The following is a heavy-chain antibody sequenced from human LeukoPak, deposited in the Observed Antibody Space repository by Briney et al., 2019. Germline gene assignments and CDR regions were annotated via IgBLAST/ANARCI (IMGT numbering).Heavy chain of an antibody. Sequence: GGSLRLSCAASGFTFSSYSMNWVRQAPGKGLKWVSSISSSSSYIYYADSVKGRFTISRDNAKNSLYLQMNSLRAEDTAVYYCARPSITIFGVVINYMDVWAKGPRSPSP. CDR1: GFTFSSYS. D-gene: IGHD3-3*01. J-gene: IGHJ6*03. V-gene: IGHV3-21*01. CDR3: ARPSITIFGVVINYMDV. CDR2: ISSSSSYI.